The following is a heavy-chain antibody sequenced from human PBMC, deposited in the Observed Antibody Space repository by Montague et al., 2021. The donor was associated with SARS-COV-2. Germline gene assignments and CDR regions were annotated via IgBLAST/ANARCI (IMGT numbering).Heavy chain of an antibody. CDR1: GGSISSSSYY. CDR2: IYYSMST. V-gene: IGHV4-39*01. Sequence: SETLSLTCTVSGGSISSSSYYWVWLRPPPGKGLDCIGRIYYSMSTYYTPSLQIPVTISVYTSKNPFTLKLSSVTAADTAAYYCARHRITIFLGRMFDYWGQGTLVTVSS. CDR3: ARHRITIFLGRMFDY. J-gene: IGHJ4*02. D-gene: IGHD3-9*01.